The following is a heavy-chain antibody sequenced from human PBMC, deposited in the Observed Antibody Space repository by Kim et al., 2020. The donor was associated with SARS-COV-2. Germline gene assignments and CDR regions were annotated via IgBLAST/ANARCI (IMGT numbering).Heavy chain of an antibody. Sequence: GGSLRLSCAASGFTFSSYAMSWVRQAPGKGLEWVSAISGSGGSTYYADSVKGRFTISRDNSKNTLYLQMNSLRAEDTAVYYCAKDLHSSGYYFPDYWGQGTLVTVSS. CDR3: AKDLHSSGYYFPDY. D-gene: IGHD3-22*01. J-gene: IGHJ4*02. CDR1: GFTFSSYA. CDR2: ISGSGGST. V-gene: IGHV3-23*01.